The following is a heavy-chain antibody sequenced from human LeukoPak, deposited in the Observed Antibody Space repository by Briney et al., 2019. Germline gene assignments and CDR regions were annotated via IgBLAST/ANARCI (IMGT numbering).Heavy chain of an antibody. Sequence: GGSLRLSCAASGFTFSSYSMNWVRQAPGKGLEWVSSISSSSSYIYYADSVKGRFTISRDNAKNSLYLQMNSLRAEDTAVYYCASQGGRWSAFDYWGQGTLVTVSS. V-gene: IGHV3-21*01. CDR2: ISSSSSYI. CDR1: GFTFSSYS. D-gene: IGHD4-23*01. J-gene: IGHJ4*02. CDR3: ASQGGRWSAFDY.